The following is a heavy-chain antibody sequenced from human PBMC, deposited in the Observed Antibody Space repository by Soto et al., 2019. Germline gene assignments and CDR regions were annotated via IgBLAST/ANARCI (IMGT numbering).Heavy chain of an antibody. CDR2: IDPSDSYT. CDR3: ASLEMATFGDDAFDI. V-gene: IGHV5-10-1*01. J-gene: IGHJ3*02. CDR1: GYSFTSYW. Sequence: GESLKLSCKGSGYSFTSYWISWVRQMPGKGLEWMGRIDPSDSYTNYSPSFQGHVTISADKSISTAYLQWSSLKASDTAMYYCASLEMATFGDDAFDIWGQGTMVTVSS. D-gene: IGHD5-12*01.